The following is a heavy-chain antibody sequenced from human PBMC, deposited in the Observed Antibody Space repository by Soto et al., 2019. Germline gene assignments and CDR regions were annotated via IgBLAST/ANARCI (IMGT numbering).Heavy chain of an antibody. CDR2: INPNSGGT. CDR1: GYTFTGYY. J-gene: IGHJ6*02. CDR3: ATRDIVATISYYGMDV. D-gene: IGHD5-12*01. V-gene: IGHV1-2*02. Sequence: GASVKVSCKASGYTFTGYYMHWVRQAPGQGLEWMGWINPNSGGTNYAQKFQGRVTMTRDTSISTAYMELSRLRSDDTAVYYCATRDIVATISYYGMDVWGQGTTVTVSS.